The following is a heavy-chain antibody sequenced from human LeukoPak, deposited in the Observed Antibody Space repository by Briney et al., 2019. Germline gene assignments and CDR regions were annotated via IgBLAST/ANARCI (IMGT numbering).Heavy chain of an antibody. J-gene: IGHJ6*02. D-gene: IGHD5-12*01. V-gene: IGHV4-4*07. CDR2: IYTSGST. Sequence: SETLSLTCTVSGGSISSYYWSWIRQPAGKGLEWIGRIYTSGSTNYNPSLKSRVTISVDTSKNQFSPKLSSVTAADTAVYYCARLHSGYDEYYGMDVWGQGTTVTVSS. CDR3: ARLHSGYDEYYGMDV. CDR1: GGSISSYY.